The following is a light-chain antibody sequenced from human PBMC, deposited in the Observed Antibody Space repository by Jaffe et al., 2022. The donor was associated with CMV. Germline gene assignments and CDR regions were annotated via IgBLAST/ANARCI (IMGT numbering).Light chain of an antibody. CDR3: QQGNNWPRPLT. CDR1: QSVSSY. J-gene: IGKJ4*01. Sequence: EVVLTQSPATLSLSPGDRATLSCRASQSVSSYLAWYQQKPGQAPRLLIYDASNRATGIPARFSGSGSGTDYTLTISSLEPEDFAVYFCQQGNNWPRPLTFGGGTKVEIK. CDR2: DAS. V-gene: IGKV3-11*01.